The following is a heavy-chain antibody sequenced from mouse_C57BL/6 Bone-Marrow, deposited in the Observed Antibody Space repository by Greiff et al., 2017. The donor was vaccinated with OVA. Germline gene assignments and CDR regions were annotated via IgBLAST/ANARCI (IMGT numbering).Heavy chain of an antibody. Sequence: VQLQQPGAELVKPGASVKLSCKASGYTFTSYWMHWVKQRPGQGLEWIGMIHPNSGSTNYNEKFKSKATLTVDKSSSTAYMQLSSLTSEDSAVYYCARRGVTTKETWFAYWGQGTLVTVSA. V-gene: IGHV1-64*01. CDR1: GYTFTSYW. J-gene: IGHJ3*01. CDR2: IHPNSGST. CDR3: ARRGVTTKETWFAY. D-gene: IGHD2-2*01.